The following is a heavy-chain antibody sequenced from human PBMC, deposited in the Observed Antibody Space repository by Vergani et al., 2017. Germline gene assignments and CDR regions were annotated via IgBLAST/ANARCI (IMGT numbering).Heavy chain of an antibody. CDR2: ISTSSTYI. V-gene: IGHV3-21*01. D-gene: IGHD5-18*01. Sequence: EVQLVESGGGLVKPGGSLRLSCAASGFIFSSYSMNWVRQAPGTGLEWVSCISTSSTYIYYADSVKGRFTISRDNAKNSLYLQMNSLRAEDTAVYYCARDLGSVNTAMVPYYFDYWGQGTLVTVSS. CDR1: GFIFSSYS. CDR3: ARDLGSVNTAMVPYYFDY. J-gene: IGHJ4*02.